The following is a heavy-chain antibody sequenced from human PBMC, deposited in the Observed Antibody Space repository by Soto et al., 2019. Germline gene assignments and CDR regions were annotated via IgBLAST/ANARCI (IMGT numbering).Heavy chain of an antibody. D-gene: IGHD2-2*01. CDR3: AATCSSTSCPFDY. V-gene: IGHV1-58*02. Sequence: ASVKVSCKASGFTFTSSAMQWVRQARGQRLEWKGRIVVGSGNTNYAQKFQERVTITRDMSTSTAYMELSSLRSEDTAVYYCAATCSSTSCPFDYWGQGTLVTVSS. CDR2: IVVGSGNT. CDR1: GFTFTSSA. J-gene: IGHJ4*02.